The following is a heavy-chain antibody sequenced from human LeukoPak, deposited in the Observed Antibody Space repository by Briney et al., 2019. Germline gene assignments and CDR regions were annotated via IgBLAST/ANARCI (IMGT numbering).Heavy chain of an antibody. Sequence: GGSLRLSCAASGFTFSSYSMNWVRQAPGKGLEWVAFIRYDGSNKYYADSVKGRFTISRDNSKNTLYLQMNSLRAEDTAVYYCAKMRGRVRGLVFWGQGTLVTVSS. J-gene: IGHJ4*02. CDR1: GFTFSSYS. V-gene: IGHV3-30*02. CDR3: AKMRGRVRGLVF. D-gene: IGHD3-10*01. CDR2: IRYDGSNK.